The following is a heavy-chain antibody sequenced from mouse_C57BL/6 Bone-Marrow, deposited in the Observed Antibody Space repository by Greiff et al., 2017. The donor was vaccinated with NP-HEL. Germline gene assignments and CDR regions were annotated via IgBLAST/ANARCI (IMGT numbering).Heavy chain of an antibody. D-gene: IGHD1-1*01. V-gene: IGHV15-2*01. CDR2: IRPSIGRT. J-gene: IGHJ2*01. CDR3: ARPLITTVVAPHY. Sequence: VQLQQSGSELRSPGSSVKLSCKDFDSEVFPIAYMSWVRQKPGHGFEWIGGIRPSIGRTIYGEKFEDKATLAADTLSNTAYLELNSLTSEESANYYCARPLITTVVAPHYWGQGTTLTVSS. CDR1: DSEVFPIAY.